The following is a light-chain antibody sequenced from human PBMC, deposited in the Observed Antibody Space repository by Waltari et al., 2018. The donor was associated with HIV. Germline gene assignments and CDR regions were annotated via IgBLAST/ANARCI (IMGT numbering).Light chain of an antibody. J-gene: IGLJ1*01. CDR1: SSAIGGFKL. V-gene: IGLV2-23*02. CDR2: EVN. CDR3: SSYGGSNVFYV. Sequence: QSALTQPASVSGSPGQSLSISCTGTSSAIGGFKLFSWYQQHPGKAPQLIIYEVNQRPSGISNRFSGSQSGNTASLTISGLQAEDEAEYFCSSYGGSNVFYVFGSGTRVTVL.